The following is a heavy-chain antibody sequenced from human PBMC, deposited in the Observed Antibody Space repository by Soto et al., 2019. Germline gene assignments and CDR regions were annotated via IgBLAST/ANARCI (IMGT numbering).Heavy chain of an antibody. D-gene: IGHD1-1*01. CDR2: ISYDGSNK. CDR3: AKDRGNDGASFDV. Sequence: GGSLRLSCAASGFTFSSYGMHWVRQAPGKGLEWVAVISYDGSNKYYADSVRGRFTISRDNSKNTLYLQMNSLRAEDTAVYYFAKDRGNDGASFDVRGQGTLVTVSS. V-gene: IGHV3-30*18. CDR1: GFTFSSYG. J-gene: IGHJ4*02.